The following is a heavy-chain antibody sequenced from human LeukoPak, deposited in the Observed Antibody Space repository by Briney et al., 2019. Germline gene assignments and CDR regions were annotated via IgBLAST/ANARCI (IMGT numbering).Heavy chain of an antibody. CDR1: GYTFTSYY. V-gene: IGHV1-46*01. D-gene: IGHD3-10*01. Sequence: ASVKVSCKASGYTFTSYYMRWVRQAPGQGLEWMGIINPSGGSTSYAQKFQGRVTMTRDTSTSTVYMELSSLRSEDTAVYYCARDPRKYGSGMTFDYWGQGTLVTVSS. J-gene: IGHJ4*02. CDR2: INPSGGST. CDR3: ARDPRKYGSGMTFDY.